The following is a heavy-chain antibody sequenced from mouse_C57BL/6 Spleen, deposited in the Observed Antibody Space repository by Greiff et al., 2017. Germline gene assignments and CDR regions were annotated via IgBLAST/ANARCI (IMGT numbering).Heavy chain of an antibody. CDR2: IYPGDGDT. CDR1: GYAFSSSW. D-gene: IGHD1-3*01. V-gene: IGHV1-82*01. J-gene: IGHJ3*01. CDR3: ARSGETWFAY. Sequence: QVQLQQSGPELVKPGASVKISCKASGYAFSSSWMNWVKQRPGKGLEWIGRIYPGDGDTNYNGKFKGKATLTADKSSSTAYMQHSSLTSEDSAVYFCARSGETWFAYWGQETLVTGSA.